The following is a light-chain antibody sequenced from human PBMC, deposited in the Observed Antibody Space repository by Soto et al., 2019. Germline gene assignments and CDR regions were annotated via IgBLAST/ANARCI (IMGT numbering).Light chain of an antibody. Sequence: ESVLTHTPGTLSLSPGKRATLSCRASQRVGSNYLAWYQQKPGQAPRLLIYGASGRATGIPDRFSGSGCGTVLTLTISRLEAEDCAVCYCQLFSSYPLTFGGGTKVDIK. CDR2: GAS. CDR1: QRVGSNY. V-gene: IGKV3-20*01. J-gene: IGKJ4*01. CDR3: QLFSSYPLT.